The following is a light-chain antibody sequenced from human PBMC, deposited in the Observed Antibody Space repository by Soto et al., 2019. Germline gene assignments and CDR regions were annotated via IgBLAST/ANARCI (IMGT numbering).Light chain of an antibody. CDR2: DAS. V-gene: IGKV1-5*01. CDR3: QQYENYWT. Sequence: DIQMTQSPSTLSATAGDRVTITCRASQSISSWLAWYQNKPGKAPKLLLYDASNLDSGVPSRFSGSGSGTEFSLTISNLQPDDCATYYCQQYENYWTFGQGTRVEIK. J-gene: IGKJ1*01. CDR1: QSISSW.